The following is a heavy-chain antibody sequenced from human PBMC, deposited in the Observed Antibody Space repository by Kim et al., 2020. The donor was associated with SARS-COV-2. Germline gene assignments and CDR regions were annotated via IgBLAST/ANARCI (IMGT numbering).Heavy chain of an antibody. D-gene: IGHD3-22*01. J-gene: IGHJ4*03. V-gene: IGHV3-30*18. CDR3: AKDRKVRYDRCYFDY. Sequence: GGSLRLSCAASGFTFSAYGMHWVRQAPGKGLEWVAIISYDGQNKYNTDSVKGRFTLSRANSKNTLYVQMNSLRVEDTAVYYCAKDRKVRYDRCYFDYWGQGTLVHVPS. CDR1: GFTFSAYG. CDR2: ISYDGQNK.